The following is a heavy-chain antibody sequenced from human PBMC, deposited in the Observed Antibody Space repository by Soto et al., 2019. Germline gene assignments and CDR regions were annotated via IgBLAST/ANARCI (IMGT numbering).Heavy chain of an antibody. J-gene: IGHJ4*02. D-gene: IGHD2-2*02. CDR2: ISGSGDSI. V-gene: IGHV3-23*01. CDR1: GFTFSSYA. CDR3: AKAAYTLPTDY. Sequence: GGSLRLSCAASGFTFSSYAMNWVRQAPGKGLAWVSGISGSGDSIYYVDSVKGRFTISRDNSKNTLYLQMNSLRVEDTAVYYCAKAAYTLPTDYWGQGTLVTVSS.